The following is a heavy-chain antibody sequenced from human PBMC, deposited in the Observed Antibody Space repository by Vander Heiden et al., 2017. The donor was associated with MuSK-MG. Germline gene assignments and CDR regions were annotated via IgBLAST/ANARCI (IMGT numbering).Heavy chain of an antibody. Sequence: QVQLVESGGGVVQPGRSLRLSCAASGFTFSSYGMHWVRQAPGKGLEWVAVISYDGSNKYYADSAKGRFTISRDNSKNTLYLQMNSLRAEDTAVYYCAKGEEWLRYYYYYYYMDVWGKGTTVTVSS. CDR3: AKGEEWLRYYYYYYYMDV. CDR2: ISYDGSNK. V-gene: IGHV3-30*18. CDR1: GFTFSSYG. D-gene: IGHD5-12*01. J-gene: IGHJ6*03.